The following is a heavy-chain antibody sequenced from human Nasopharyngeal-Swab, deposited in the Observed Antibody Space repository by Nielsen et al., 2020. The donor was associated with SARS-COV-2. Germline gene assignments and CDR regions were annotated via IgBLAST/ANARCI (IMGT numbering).Heavy chain of an antibody. D-gene: IGHD6-6*01. CDR1: GGSISSSSYY. Sequence: SETLSLTCPLSGGSISSSSYYWGWIRQPPGKGLEWIGSIYYSGSTYYNPSLKSRVTISVDTSKNQFSLKLSYVTAADTAVYYCAGWLKQLVRFADAFDIWGQGTMVTVSS. CDR2: IYYSGST. V-gene: IGHV4-39*01. CDR3: AGWLKQLVRFADAFDI. J-gene: IGHJ3*02.